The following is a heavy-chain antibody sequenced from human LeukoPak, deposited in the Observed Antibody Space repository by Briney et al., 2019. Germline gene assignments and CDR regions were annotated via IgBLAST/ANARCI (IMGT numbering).Heavy chain of an antibody. Sequence: GESLKISCKGSEDSSISHWIGWVRQMPGKGLEWMGIIYPGDSDTRYSPSFQGQVTMSVDKSISTAYLQWSSLKASDTAMYYCARHETGPYFDYWGQGTLVTVSS. CDR3: ARHETGPYFDY. D-gene: IGHD1-1*01. CDR1: EDSSISHW. J-gene: IGHJ4*02. CDR2: IYPGDSDT. V-gene: IGHV5-51*01.